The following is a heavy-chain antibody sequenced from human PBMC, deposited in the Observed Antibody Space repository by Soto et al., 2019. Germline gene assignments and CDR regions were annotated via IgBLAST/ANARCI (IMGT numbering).Heavy chain of an antibody. D-gene: IGHD3-10*01. J-gene: IGHJ4*02. CDR1: GFTFSSHA. CDR3: ARDTGLTMVRGVPDY. Sequence: EVQLLESGGGLVQPGGSLRLSCAASGFTFSSHAMGWVRQAPGKGLEWVSAIGGGGSWAHYTDSVKGRFTISRDNSKNTLYLQMNSLRAEDTAVYYCARDTGLTMVRGVPDYWGQGTLVTVSS. CDR2: IGGGGSWA. V-gene: IGHV3-23*01.